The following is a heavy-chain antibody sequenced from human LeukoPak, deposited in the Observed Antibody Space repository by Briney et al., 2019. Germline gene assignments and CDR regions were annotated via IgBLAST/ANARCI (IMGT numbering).Heavy chain of an antibody. V-gene: IGHV5-51*01. CDR3: ARQDTAMVLDAFDI. CDR2: IYPDDSDT. J-gene: IGHJ3*02. Sequence: GESLKISCKGSGYSFTSYWIGWVRQMPGKGLEWMGIIYPDDSDTRYSPSFQGQVTISADKSISTAYLQWSSLKAPDTAMYYCARQDTAMVLDAFDIWGQGTMVTVSS. D-gene: IGHD5-18*01. CDR1: GYSFTSYW.